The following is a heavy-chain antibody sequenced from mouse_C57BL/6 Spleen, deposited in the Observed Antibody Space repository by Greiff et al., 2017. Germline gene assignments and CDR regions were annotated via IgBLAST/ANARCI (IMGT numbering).Heavy chain of an antibody. D-gene: IGHD1-1*01. CDR1: GYTFTSYW. CDR3: ARWATVVLDY. J-gene: IGHJ4*01. Sequence: VQLQQSGAELVMPGASVKLSCKASGYTFTSYWMHWVKQRPGQGLEWIGEIDPSDSYTNYNQKFKGKSTLTVDKSSSTAYMQLSSLTSEDSAVYYCARWATVVLDYWGQGTSVTVSS. CDR2: IDPSDSYT. V-gene: IGHV1-69*01.